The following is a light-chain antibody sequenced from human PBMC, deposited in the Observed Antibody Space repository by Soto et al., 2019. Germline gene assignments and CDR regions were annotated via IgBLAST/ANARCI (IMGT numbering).Light chain of an antibody. CDR1: QGIDNY. V-gene: IGKV1-16*01. CDR3: QQHGSSPIT. Sequence: DIQLTQSPSSLSASVGDRVTITCRASQGIDNYLAWYQQKPGKAPKLLIYAASSLQSGVPSRFSGSGSGTDFTLTISRLEPEDFAVYYCQQHGSSPITFGQGTRLEIK. J-gene: IGKJ5*01. CDR2: AAS.